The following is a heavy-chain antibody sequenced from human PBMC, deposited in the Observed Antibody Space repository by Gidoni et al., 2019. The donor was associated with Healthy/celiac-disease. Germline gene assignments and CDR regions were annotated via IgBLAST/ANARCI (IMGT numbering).Heavy chain of an antibody. CDR1: GFAFSGYA. CDR3: AKDGPYYYDSSGYYYDY. V-gene: IGHV3-23*01. Sequence: EGPLLESGGGLVQPGGSLRIALAASGFAFSGYAMSWVRQAPGKGLELVSASSGSGGSTYYAESVKGRFTISRDNSKNTLYLQMNSLRAEDTAVYYCAKDGPYYYDSSGYYYDYWGQGTLVTVSS. D-gene: IGHD3-22*01. J-gene: IGHJ4*02. CDR2: SSGSGGST.